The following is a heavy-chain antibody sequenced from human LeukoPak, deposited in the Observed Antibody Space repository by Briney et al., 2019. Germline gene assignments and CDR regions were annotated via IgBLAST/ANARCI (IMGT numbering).Heavy chain of an antibody. CDR1: GFTFSSYA. D-gene: IGHD3-22*01. V-gene: IGHV3-30-3*01. Sequence: GGSLRLSCAASGFTFSSYAMHWVRRAPGKGLEWVAIISYDGSNKYHADSVKGRFTISRDNAKNTLYLQMNSLRAEDTAVYYCARLNGHDSSGSSDHWGQGTLVTVSS. CDR2: ISYDGSNK. J-gene: IGHJ4*02. CDR3: ARLNGHDSSGSSDH.